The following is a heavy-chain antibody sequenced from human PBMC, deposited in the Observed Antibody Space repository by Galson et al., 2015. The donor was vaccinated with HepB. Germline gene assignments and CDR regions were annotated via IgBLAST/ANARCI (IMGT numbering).Heavy chain of an antibody. CDR2: IWYDGSNK. D-gene: IGHD3-10*01. V-gene: IGHV3-33*01. Sequence: SLRLSCAASGFIFSSYGMHWVRQAPGKGLEWVAIIWYDGSNKYYTDSVKGRFTISRDNSKNTLYLQMNSLRAEDTAVYYCATAGHRGGFDYWGQGTLVTVSS. CDR1: GFIFSSYG. J-gene: IGHJ4*02. CDR3: ATAGHRGGFDY.